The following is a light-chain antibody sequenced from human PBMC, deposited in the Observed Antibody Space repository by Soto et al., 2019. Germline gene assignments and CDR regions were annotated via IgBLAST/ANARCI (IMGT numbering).Light chain of an antibody. V-gene: IGKV1-5*01. CDR3: QQYNSYSL. J-gene: IGKJ4*01. CDR1: QSISSW. CDR2: DAS. Sequence: DIQMTQSPSTLSASVGDRVTITCRASQSISSWLAWYQQKPGKAPKLLIYDASSLESGVPSRLSGSGSGTEFTLTISSLQPDDFATYYCQQYNSYSLFGGWTKVEIK.